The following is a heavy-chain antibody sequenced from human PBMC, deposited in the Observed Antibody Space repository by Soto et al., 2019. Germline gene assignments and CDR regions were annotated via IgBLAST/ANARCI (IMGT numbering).Heavy chain of an antibody. Sequence: ASVKVSCKASGYTFNSHYMHWVRQAPGQGLEWMGRINPWGRITLNTQRFQGRVTMTTDTSTSTAYMELRSLRSDDTAVYYCARALFCIGRRSSSCSVYWGQGTLVTGSS. V-gene: IGHV1-46*02. CDR3: ARALFCIGRRSSSCSVY. CDR1: GYTFNSHY. D-gene: IGHD2-15*01. CDR2: INPWGRIT. J-gene: IGHJ4*02.